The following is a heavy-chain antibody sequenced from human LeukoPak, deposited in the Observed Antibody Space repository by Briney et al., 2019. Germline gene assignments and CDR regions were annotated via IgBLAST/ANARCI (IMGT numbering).Heavy chain of an antibody. V-gene: IGHV1-24*01. CDR3: ATPVLWFGEEAFDI. CDR1: GYTLTELS. Sequence: GASVKVSCKVSGYTLTELSMHWVRQAPVKGREWMGGFDPEDGETTYAQKFQGRVTMTEDTSTDTAYMELSSLRSEDTAVYYCATPVLWFGEEAFDIWGQGTMVTVSS. J-gene: IGHJ3*02. D-gene: IGHD3-10*01. CDR2: FDPEDGET.